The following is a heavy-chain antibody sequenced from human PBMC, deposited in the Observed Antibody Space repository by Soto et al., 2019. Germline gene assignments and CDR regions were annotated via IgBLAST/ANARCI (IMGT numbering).Heavy chain of an antibody. CDR2: ISVSDGST. Sequence: GGSLRLSCAASGFAFSSYAMSWVRQAPGKGLEWVSFISVSDGSTFYADSVKGRFTISRDNSKNTLYLQSNSLRAEDTAIYYCAKSVASRPWYSDYWGRGTLVAVSS. CDR3: AKSVASRPWYSDY. J-gene: IGHJ4*02. D-gene: IGHD6-6*01. CDR1: GFAFSSYA. V-gene: IGHV3-23*01.